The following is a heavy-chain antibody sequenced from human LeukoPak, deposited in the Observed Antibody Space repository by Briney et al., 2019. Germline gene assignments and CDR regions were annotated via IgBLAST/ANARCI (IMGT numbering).Heavy chain of an antibody. V-gene: IGHV3-23*01. CDR2: ISRAGDRT. J-gene: IGHJ3*01. CDR1: GFTFSSYE. CDR3: ARGESFAFDV. Sequence: PGGSLRLSCAASGFTFSSYEMNWVRQAPGKGLEWVSSISRAGDRTYYEDSVKGRFTFSRDNSRNTMYLQMNSLRAEDTAVYYCARGESFAFDVWGQGTVVTVSS.